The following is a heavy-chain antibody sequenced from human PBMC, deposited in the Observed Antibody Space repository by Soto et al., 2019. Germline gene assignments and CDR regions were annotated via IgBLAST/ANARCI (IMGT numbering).Heavy chain of an antibody. CDR2: IGTAGDT. V-gene: IGHV3-13*01. CDR1: GFTFSSYD. Sequence: GGSLRLSCAASGFTFSSYDMHWVRQATGKGLEWVSAIGTAGDTYYPGSVKGRFTISRENAKNSLYLQMNSLRAGDPAVYYCARAIHSSAWYGAATRGGMDVWGQGTTVTVSS. D-gene: IGHD6-19*01. J-gene: IGHJ6*02. CDR3: ARAIHSSAWYGAATRGGMDV.